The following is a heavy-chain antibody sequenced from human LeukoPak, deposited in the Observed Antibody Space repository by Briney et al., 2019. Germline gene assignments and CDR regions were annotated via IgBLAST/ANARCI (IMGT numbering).Heavy chain of an antibody. CDR1: GGSISSYY. J-gene: IGHJ6*03. Sequence: PSETLSLTCTVSGGSISSYYWSWIRQPAGKGLEWIGRIYTSGSTNYNPSLKSRVTMSVDTSKNQFSVTAADTAVYYCARDLAFGGSGVYYYYYYMDVWGKGTTVTVSS. CDR2: IYTSGST. CDR3: ARDLAFGGSGVYYYYYYMDV. V-gene: IGHV4-4*07. D-gene: IGHD3-16*01.